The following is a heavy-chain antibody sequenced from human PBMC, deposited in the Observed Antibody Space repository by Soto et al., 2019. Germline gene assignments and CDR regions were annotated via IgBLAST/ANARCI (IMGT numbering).Heavy chain of an antibody. V-gene: IGHV1-69*06. CDR1: GSSISSNA. CDR3: ARDLGHFWRGYF. D-gene: IGHD3-3*02. Sequence: AGKACSEASGSSISSNAIRWVRQAPGQGLECMGGIIPIFGTANYAQKFQGRVTITAXXXXSXXXMXLXXPRXEGTAVYYCARDLGHFWRGYFWGQGTLVIVSS. J-gene: IGHJ4*02. CDR2: IIPIFGTA.